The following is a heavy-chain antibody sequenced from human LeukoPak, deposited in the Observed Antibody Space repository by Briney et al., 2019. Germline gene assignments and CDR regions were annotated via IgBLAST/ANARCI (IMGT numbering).Heavy chain of an antibody. J-gene: IGHJ4*02. CDR2: ISIDGSST. CDR1: GFSFSSYW. CDR3: ARDGGYGDFDY. D-gene: IGHD4-17*01. V-gene: IGHV3-74*01. Sequence: GGSLRLSCAASGFSFSSYWMHWVRQAPGMGLVWVSRISIDGSSTIYADSVKGRITISRDNAKNTLYLQMNSLRAEDTAVYYCARDGGYGDFDYWGQGTLVTVSS.